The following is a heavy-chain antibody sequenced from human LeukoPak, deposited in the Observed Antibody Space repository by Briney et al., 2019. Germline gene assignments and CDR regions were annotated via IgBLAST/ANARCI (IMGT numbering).Heavy chain of an antibody. CDR1: GFTVSSNY. J-gene: IGHJ4*02. D-gene: IGHD3-3*01. CDR2: ISSSSSYI. CDR3: ARDLAIFGVVIIHYFDY. V-gene: IGHV3-21*01. Sequence: GGSLRLSCAASGFTVSSNYMSWVRQAPGKGLEWVSSISSSSSYIYYADSVKGRFTISRDNAKNSLYLQMNSLRAEDTAVYYCARDLAIFGVVIIHYFDYWGQGTLVTVSS.